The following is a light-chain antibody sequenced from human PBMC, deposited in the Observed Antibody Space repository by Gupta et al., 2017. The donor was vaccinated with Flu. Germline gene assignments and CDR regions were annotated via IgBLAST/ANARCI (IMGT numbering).Light chain of an antibody. CDR2: GAS. V-gene: IGKV3-15*01. J-gene: IGKJ4*01. CDR1: QFISSN. Sequence: EIVMTQSPATLSVSPGERATLSCRASQFISSNLAWYQQKPGQPPRLLIHGASIRAADFPARFSGSGFGTEFTLTISNLQSEDSAVYYCQQYNDWPSLTFGGGTKVEIK. CDR3: QQYNDWPSLT.